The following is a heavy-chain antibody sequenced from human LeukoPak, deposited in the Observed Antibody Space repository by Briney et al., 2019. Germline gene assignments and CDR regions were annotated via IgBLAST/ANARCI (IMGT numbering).Heavy chain of an antibody. Sequence: PGGSLRLSCAASGFTFSSYSMNWVRQAPGKGLEWVADIWYDGSHKYYADSVKGRFTISRDNSKNTLHLQMNSLRAEDTAVYYRARDLLLWFGELSGDSDYWGQGTLVTVSS. V-gene: IGHV3-33*08. J-gene: IGHJ4*02. CDR2: IWYDGSHK. CDR1: GFTFSSYS. CDR3: ARDLLLWFGELSGDSDY. D-gene: IGHD3-10*01.